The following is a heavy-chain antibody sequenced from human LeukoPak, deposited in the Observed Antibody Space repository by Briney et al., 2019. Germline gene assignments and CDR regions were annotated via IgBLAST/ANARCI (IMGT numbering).Heavy chain of an antibody. J-gene: IGHJ6*03. Sequence: ASVKVSCKASGYTFTSYDINWVRQATRQGLEWMGWMNPNSGNTGYAQKFQGRVTMTRNTSISTAYMELSSLRSEDTAVYYCARGLRLRQWLVPYYYYYYMDVWGKGTTVTVSS. CDR3: ARGLRLRQWLVPYYYYYYMDV. V-gene: IGHV1-8*01. D-gene: IGHD6-19*01. CDR1: GYTFTSYD. CDR2: MNPNSGNT.